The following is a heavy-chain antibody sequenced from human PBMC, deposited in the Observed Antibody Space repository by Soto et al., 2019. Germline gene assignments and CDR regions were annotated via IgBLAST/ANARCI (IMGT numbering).Heavy chain of an antibody. V-gene: IGHV4-30-4*01. J-gene: IGHJ5*01. CDR2: LYKSTTT. D-gene: IGHD2-15*01. Sequence: QVHLLESGPGLVKPSQTLSLTCSVSGDSISTVDYFWAWIRQPPGQSLEYIGYLYKSTTTYYNPSFESRVAISLDTSKRQFSLNVTSGPAADTAVYFCDRGLYCLTGICFPNWFDSWGQGTLVTVSS. CDR1: GDSISTVDYF. CDR3: DRGLYCLTGICFPNWFDS.